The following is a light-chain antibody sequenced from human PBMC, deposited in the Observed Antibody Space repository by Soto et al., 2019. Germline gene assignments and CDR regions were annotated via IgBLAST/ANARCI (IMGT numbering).Light chain of an antibody. CDR1: QSVLYSSNNKNY. J-gene: IGKJ2*01. CDR2: WAS. V-gene: IGKV4-1*01. CDR3: QQDYSTPWY. Sequence: DIVMTQSPDSLAVSLCDRATINCNSSQSVLYSSNNKNYLPWYQQKPRQPPKLLIYWASTPECGVPDRFSGSVSGTDFTLTINSVQAEDVAVYYCQQDYSTPWYFGNGTKLEIK.